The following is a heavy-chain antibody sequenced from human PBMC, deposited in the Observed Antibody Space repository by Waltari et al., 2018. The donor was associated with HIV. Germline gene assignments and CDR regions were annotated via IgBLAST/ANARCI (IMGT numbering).Heavy chain of an antibody. CDR2: IDNDGRVI. V-gene: IGHV3-74*03. D-gene: IGHD2-8*01. Sequence: VESGGNVVQTGGSLRLSCTASGFVFGSHWMHWVRQSPGGGLFWVSRIDNDGRVIKYANSVKGRFTLSRDNTKEMLFLEMKSLRSEDSGIYYCVKDVAVTHYGVYYSGLDVWGQGTTVTV. CDR3: VKDVAVTHYGVYYSGLDV. CDR1: GFVFGSHW. J-gene: IGHJ6*02.